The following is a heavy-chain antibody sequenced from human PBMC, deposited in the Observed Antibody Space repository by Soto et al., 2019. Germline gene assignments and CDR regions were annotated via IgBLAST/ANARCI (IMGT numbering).Heavy chain of an antibody. CDR2: IWYDGSNK. J-gene: IGHJ4*02. CDR1: GXTFSSYC. V-gene: IGHV3-33*01. Sequence: GSLRLSCAASGXTFSSYCMHWVRQAPGKGLEWVAVIWYDGSNKYYADSVKGRFTISRDNSKNTLYLQMNSIRAEDTAVYYCARYSGSYGYFDYWGQGTLVTVSS. D-gene: IGHD1-26*01. CDR3: ARYSGSYGYFDY.